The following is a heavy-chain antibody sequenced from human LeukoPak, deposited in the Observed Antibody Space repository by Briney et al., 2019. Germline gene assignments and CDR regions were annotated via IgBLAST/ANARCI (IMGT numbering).Heavy chain of an antibody. V-gene: IGHV1-69*04. CDR1: GGTFSSYA. CDR3: ASYYCSSTSCYDMRWFDP. CDR2: INPILGIA. Sequence: GASVKVSCKASGGTFSSYAISWVRQAPGQGLEWMGRINPILGIANYAQKFQGRVTITADKSTSTAYMELSSLRSEDTAVYYCASYYCSSTSCYDMRWFDPWGQGTLVTVSS. D-gene: IGHD2-2*01. J-gene: IGHJ5*02.